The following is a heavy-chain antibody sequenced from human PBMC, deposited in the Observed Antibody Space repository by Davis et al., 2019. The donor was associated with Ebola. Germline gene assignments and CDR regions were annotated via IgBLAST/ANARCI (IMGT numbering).Heavy chain of an antibody. V-gene: IGHV3-48*04. D-gene: IGHD5-24*01. CDR3: ARDGDNYSDLDY. CDR1: GFTFSNYA. Sequence: GGSLRLSCAASGFTFSNYAMTWIRHAPGKGLEWVSDISSSGSTIHYADSVKGRFTTSRDNAKNTLFLQMNGLRAEDTGVYFCARDGDNYSDLDYWGQGTLVTVSS. J-gene: IGHJ4*02. CDR2: ISSSGSTI.